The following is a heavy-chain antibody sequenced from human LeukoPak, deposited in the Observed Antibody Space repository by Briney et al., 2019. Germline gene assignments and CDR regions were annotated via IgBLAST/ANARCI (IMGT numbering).Heavy chain of an antibody. D-gene: IGHD3-10*01. Sequence: RPGGSLRLSCAASGFTFSSYDMHWVRRAIGKGLEWVSAIGTAGDTYYPGSVKGRFTISRENAKNSLYLQMNSLRAGDTAVYYCARGDVWFGELFTGYYYGMDVWGQGTTVTVSS. V-gene: IGHV3-13*01. J-gene: IGHJ6*02. CDR3: ARGDVWFGELFTGYYYGMDV. CDR1: GFTFSSYD. CDR2: IGTAGDT.